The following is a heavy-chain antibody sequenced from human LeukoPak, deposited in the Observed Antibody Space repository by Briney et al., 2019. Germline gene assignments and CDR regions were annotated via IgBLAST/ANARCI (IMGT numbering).Heavy chain of an antibody. J-gene: IGHJ6*02. CDR1: GYTFTSYD. D-gene: IGHD1-26*01. V-gene: IGHV1-8*01. CDR3: ARDLVGATRDYYYYYGMDV. CDR2: MNPNSGNT. Sequence: ASVKVSCKASGYTFTSYDINWVRQATGQGLEWMGWMNPNSGNTGYAQKFQGRVTITADESTSTAYMELSSLRSEDTAVYYCARDLVGATRDYYYYYGMDVWGQGTTVTVSS.